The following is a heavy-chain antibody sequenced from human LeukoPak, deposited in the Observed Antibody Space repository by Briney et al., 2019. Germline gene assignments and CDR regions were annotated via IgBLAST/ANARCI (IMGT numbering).Heavy chain of an antibody. D-gene: IGHD1-14*01. CDR3: ASLVVGNLYFGNHEDY. Sequence: PSETXXLTCTVSGGSIXXXYWSXXXQXXGXGXEWXGYIYYTGSTNYNPSLKSRVTMSVDTSKNQFSLRLSSVTAADTAVYYCASLVVGNLYFGNHEDYWGQGALVTVSS. CDR2: IYYTGST. J-gene: IGHJ4*02. V-gene: IGHV4-59*01. CDR1: GGSIXXXY.